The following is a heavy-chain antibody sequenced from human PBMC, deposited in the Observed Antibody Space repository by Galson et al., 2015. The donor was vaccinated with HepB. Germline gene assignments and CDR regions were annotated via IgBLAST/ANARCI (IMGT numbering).Heavy chain of an antibody. CDR3: TKGSTGWYSWFGS. Sequence: SLRLSCAASGFNFNNYGMHWVRQAPGKGLGWVALISSDGNTKYYVDSVKGRFTISRDNSKNTLFLHMNNLRPDDTGVYYCTKGSTGWYSWFGSGGQGNLVTVSS. D-gene: IGHD6-19*01. CDR1: GFNFNNYG. V-gene: IGHV3-30*18. J-gene: IGHJ5*01. CDR2: ISSDGNTK.